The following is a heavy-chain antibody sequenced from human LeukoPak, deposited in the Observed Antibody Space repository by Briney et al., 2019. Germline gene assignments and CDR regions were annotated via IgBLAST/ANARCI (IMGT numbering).Heavy chain of an antibody. Sequence: GASVKVSCKASGGTLSSYAISWVRQAPGQGLEWMGGIIPIFGTANYAQKFQGRVTITTDESTSTAYMELSSLRSEDTAVYYCARGFRLELLQHLLEYNWFDPWGQGTLVTVSS. J-gene: IGHJ5*02. D-gene: IGHD1-7*01. CDR3: ARGFRLELLQHLLEYNWFDP. CDR2: IIPIFGTA. V-gene: IGHV1-69*05. CDR1: GGTLSSYA.